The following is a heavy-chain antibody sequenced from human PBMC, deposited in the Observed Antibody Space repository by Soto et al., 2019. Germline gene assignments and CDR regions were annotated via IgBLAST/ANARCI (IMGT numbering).Heavy chain of an antibody. Sequence: EVQLLESGGGLVQPGGSLRLSCAASGFTFSSYAMSWVRQAPGKGLEWVSAIRGSGGGTYYADSVKGRFTISRDNSKNALYLQMNSLRAKDTAVYYCAKDPGARNYDFGSGQYNWFDPWGQGTMVTVSS. CDR2: IRGSGGGT. V-gene: IGHV3-23*01. J-gene: IGHJ5*02. CDR3: AKDPGARNYDFGSGQYNWFDP. D-gene: IGHD3-3*01. CDR1: GFTFSSYA.